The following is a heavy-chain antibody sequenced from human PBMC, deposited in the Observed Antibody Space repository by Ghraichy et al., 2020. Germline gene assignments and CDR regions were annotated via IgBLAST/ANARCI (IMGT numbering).Heavy chain of an antibody. V-gene: IGHV3-30*18. Sequence: GGSLRLSCAASGFTFSAYGMHWVRQAPGKGLECVAFISYDGSNEYYADSVKGRFTISRVNSTNTLYLQMSSLRAEDTAVYYCAKDRQAVLRRGPPFDYWGQGTLVTVSS. J-gene: IGHJ4*02. CDR2: ISYDGSNE. CDR3: AKDRQAVLRRGPPFDY. D-gene: IGHD2-8*01. CDR1: GFTFSAYG.